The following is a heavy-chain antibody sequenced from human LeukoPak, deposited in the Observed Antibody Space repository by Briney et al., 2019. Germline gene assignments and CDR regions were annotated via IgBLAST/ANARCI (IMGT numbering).Heavy chain of an antibody. CDR3: ARDVTGIAAAGGLDY. D-gene: IGHD6-13*01. Sequence: GGSLRLSCAASGFTFSSYGMHWVRQAPGKGLEWVAVIWYDGGNKYYADSVKGRFTISRDNSKNTLYLQMNSLRAEDTAVYYCARDVTGIAAAGGLDYWGQGTLVTVSS. CDR1: GFTFSSYG. CDR2: IWYDGGNK. V-gene: IGHV3-33*01. J-gene: IGHJ4*02.